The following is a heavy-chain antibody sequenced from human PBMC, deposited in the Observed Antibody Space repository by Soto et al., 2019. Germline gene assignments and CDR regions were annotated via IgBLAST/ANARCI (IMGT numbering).Heavy chain of an antibody. CDR1: GYTFTSYG. V-gene: IGHV1-18*01. Sequence: VASVKVSCKASGYTFTSYGISWVRQAPGQGLEWMGWISAYNGNTNYAQKLQGRVTMTTDTSTSTAYMELRSLRSDDTAVYYCGRDRVRKGQWLALNPDAFDIWGQGTMVTVSS. J-gene: IGHJ3*02. CDR3: GRDRVRKGQWLALNPDAFDI. D-gene: IGHD6-19*01. CDR2: ISAYNGNT.